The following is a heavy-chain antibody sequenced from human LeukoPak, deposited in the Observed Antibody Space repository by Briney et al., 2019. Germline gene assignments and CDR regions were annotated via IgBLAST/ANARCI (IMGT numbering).Heavy chain of an antibody. Sequence: GGSLRLSCAASGFSFSSYAMHWVRQAPGKGLEWVAAIPNDGSKTYYADSVKGRFTISRDNSKNTLYLQMNSLRTEDTAVYYCANERGYNYGYSFDYWGQGTLVTVSS. CDR2: IPNDGSKT. CDR3: ANERGYNYGYSFDY. D-gene: IGHD5-18*01. CDR1: GFSFSSYA. V-gene: IGHV3-30-3*02. J-gene: IGHJ4*02.